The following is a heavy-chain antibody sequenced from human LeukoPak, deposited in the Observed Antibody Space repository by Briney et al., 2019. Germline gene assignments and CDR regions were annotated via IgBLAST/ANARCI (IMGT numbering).Heavy chain of an antibody. CDR1: GYTFTGYY. D-gene: IGHD3-16*01. CDR2: INPNSGGT. Sequence: ASVKVSCKASGYTFTGYYMHWVRQAPGQGLEWMGWINPNSGGTNYAQKFQGRVTMTRDTSISTAYMELSRLRSDDTAVYYCARDQGGANIGFDYWGQGTLVTVSS. V-gene: IGHV1-2*02. CDR3: ARDQGGANIGFDY. J-gene: IGHJ4*02.